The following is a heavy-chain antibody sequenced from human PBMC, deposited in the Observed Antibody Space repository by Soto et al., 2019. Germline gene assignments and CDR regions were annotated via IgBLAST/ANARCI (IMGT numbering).Heavy chain of an antibody. V-gene: IGHV1-18*01. D-gene: IGHD3-9*01. J-gene: IGHJ6*02. CDR1: GYTFTSYG. CDR2: ISAYNGNT. CDR3: ARDIDILSGYPYYYGIDV. Sequence: ASVKVSCTASGYTFTSYGISWVRQAPGQGLEWMGWISAYNGNTNYAQKLQGRVTMTTDTSTSTAYMELRSLRSDDTAVYYCARDIDILSGYPYYYGIDVWGQGNTVTVSS.